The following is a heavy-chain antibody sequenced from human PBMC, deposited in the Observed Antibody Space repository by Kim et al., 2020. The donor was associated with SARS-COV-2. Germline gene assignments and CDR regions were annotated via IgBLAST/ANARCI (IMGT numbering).Heavy chain of an antibody. CDR3: ARTWGIVVVPAAIPQRIGPFDP. CDR1: GYTFTSYY. Sequence: ASVKVSCKASGYTFTSYYMHWVRQAPGQGLEWMGIINPSGGSTSYAQKFQGRVTMTRDTSTSTVYMELSSLRSEDTAVYYCARTWGIVVVPAAIPQRIGPFDPWGQGTLVTVSS. CDR2: INPSGGST. J-gene: IGHJ5*02. V-gene: IGHV1-46*01. D-gene: IGHD2-2*01.